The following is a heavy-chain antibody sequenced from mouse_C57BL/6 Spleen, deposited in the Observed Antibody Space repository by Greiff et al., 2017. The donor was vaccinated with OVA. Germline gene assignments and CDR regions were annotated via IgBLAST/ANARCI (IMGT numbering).Heavy chain of an antibody. V-gene: IGHV5-16*01. J-gene: IGHJ2*01. CDR1: GFTFSDYY. D-gene: IGHD1-1*01. Sequence: EVKLMESEGGLVQPGSSMKLSCTASGFTFSDYYMAWVRQVPEKGLEWVANINYDGSSTYYLDSLKSRFIISRDNAKNILYLQMSSLKSEDTATYYCARTTVGLDFDYWGQGTTLTVSS. CDR3: ARTTVGLDFDY. CDR2: INYDGSST.